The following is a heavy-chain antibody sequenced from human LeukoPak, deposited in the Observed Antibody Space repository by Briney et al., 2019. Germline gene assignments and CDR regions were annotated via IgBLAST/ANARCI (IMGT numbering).Heavy chain of an antibody. CDR3: TTYYVGEGGRGH. Sequence: PSETLFLTCSVSGDSFSSAGYHWSWIRQAPGKGLEWIGHSGSPSYNPSLKSRVMISIDTSKNQLSLKVSTVTAADTAVYYCTTYYVGEGGRGHWGPGTLVTVSS. CDR2: SGSP. V-gene: IGHV4-61*08. D-gene: IGHD2-21*01. CDR1: GDSFSSAGYH. J-gene: IGHJ4*02.